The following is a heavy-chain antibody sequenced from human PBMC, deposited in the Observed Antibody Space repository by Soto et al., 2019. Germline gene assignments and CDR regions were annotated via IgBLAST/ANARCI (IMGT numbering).Heavy chain of an antibody. V-gene: IGHV4-4*02. D-gene: IGHD1-26*01. CDR2: SHHTGTT. CDR3: ATSREAIIHPPHFDF. J-gene: IGHJ4*02. Sequence: QVRLQESGPGLVKPSGTLSLTCAVSGASISTSRWWSWVRQPPGKGLEWLGESHHTGTTYYSPSLQGRATISVDKSKNQFSPRLTSMTAADTAVYFCATSREAIIHPPHFDFWGQGTLVPVSS. CDR1: GASISTSRW.